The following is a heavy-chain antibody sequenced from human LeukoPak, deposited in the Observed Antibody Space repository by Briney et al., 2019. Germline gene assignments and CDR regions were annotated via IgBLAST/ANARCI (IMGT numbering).Heavy chain of an antibody. J-gene: IGHJ4*02. D-gene: IGHD7-27*01. CDR1: GGSISSYY. V-gene: IGHV4-59*01. CDR3: AGAPPRLGGYYFDY. CDR2: IYYSGST. Sequence: SETLSLTCTVSGGSISSYYWSWIRQPPGKGLEWIGYIYYSGSTNYNPSLKSRVTISVDTSKNQFSLKLSSVTAADTAVYYCAGAPPRLGGYYFDYWGQGTLVTVSS.